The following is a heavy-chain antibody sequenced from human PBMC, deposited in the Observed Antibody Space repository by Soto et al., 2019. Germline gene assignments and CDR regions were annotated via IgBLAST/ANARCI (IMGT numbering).Heavy chain of an antibody. D-gene: IGHD3-10*01. CDR1: GGSISSSSYY. CDR3: ATGPNYYGSGTDLSLTNWFDP. V-gene: IGHV4-39*01. CDR2: IYYSGST. Sequence: PSETLSLTCTVSGGSISSSSYYWGWIRQPPGKGLEWIGSIYYSGSTYYNPSLKSRVTISVDTSKNQFSLKLSSVTAADTAVYYCATGPNYYGSGTDLSLTNWFDPWGQGTLVTVSS. J-gene: IGHJ5*02.